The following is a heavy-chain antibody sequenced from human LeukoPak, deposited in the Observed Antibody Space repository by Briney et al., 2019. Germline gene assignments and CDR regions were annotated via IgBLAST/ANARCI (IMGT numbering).Heavy chain of an antibody. V-gene: IGHV4-34*01. CDR3: ARAIRGRNYYDSSGSRVDI. Sequence: PSETLSLTCAVYGGSFSGYYWSWIRQPPGKGLEWIGEINHSGSTNYNPSLKSRVTISVDTSKNQFPLKLSSVTAADTAVYYCARAIRGRNYYDSSGSRVDIWGQGTMVTVSS. CDR2: INHSGST. D-gene: IGHD3-22*01. CDR1: GGSFSGYY. J-gene: IGHJ3*02.